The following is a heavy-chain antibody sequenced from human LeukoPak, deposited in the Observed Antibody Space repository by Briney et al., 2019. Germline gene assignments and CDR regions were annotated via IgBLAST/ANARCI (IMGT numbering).Heavy chain of an antibody. Sequence: GGSLRLSCAASGFTFSSYGMHWVRQAPGKGLEWVAIISYDGSNKYPADSVKGRFTISRDNPKNTLYLQMNSLRAEDTAVYYCAKDTSRLVANAPLGYWGQGTLVTVSS. J-gene: IGHJ4*02. V-gene: IGHV3-30*18. CDR3: AKDTSRLVANAPLGY. CDR2: ISYDGSNK. D-gene: IGHD2-8*02. CDR1: GFTFSSYG.